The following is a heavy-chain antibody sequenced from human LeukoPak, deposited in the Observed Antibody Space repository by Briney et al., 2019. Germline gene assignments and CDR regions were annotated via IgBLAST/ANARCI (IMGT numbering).Heavy chain of an antibody. D-gene: IGHD3-9*01. V-gene: IGHV4-4*07. CDR3: ARGPRSADWYSIDY. Sequence: SETLSLTCTVSGGSISPYYWSWIRQPAGKGLEWIGRIYNNENTNYNASLKSRVTISVDTSKNQFSLRLSSVTAADTAVYYCARGPRSADWYSIDYWGQGTLVTVPS. CDR2: IYNNENT. J-gene: IGHJ4*02. CDR1: GGSISPYY.